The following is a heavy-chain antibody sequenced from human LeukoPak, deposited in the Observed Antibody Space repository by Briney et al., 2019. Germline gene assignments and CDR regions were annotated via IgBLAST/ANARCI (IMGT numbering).Heavy chain of an antibody. CDR3: ARESSVVVVAATFDY. D-gene: IGHD2-15*01. CDR2: INHSGST. Sequence: SETLSLTCAVYGGAFSGYYWSWIRRPPGKGLEWIGEINHSGSTNYNASLKGRVTISVDTSKNQFSLKLSSVTAADTAVYYCARESSVVVVAATFDYWGQGTLVTVSS. CDR1: GGAFSGYY. J-gene: IGHJ4*02. V-gene: IGHV4-34*01.